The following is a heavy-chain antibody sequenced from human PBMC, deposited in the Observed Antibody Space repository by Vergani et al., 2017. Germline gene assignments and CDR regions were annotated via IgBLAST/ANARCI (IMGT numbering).Heavy chain of an antibody. Sequence: QVQLVQSGAEVKKPGASVKVSCKASGYTFTGYYMHWVRQAPGQGLEWMGWINPNSGGTNYAQKLQGRVTMTTDTSTSTADMELRSLRSDDTAVYYCARDRIGYCSGGSCYSGSNYWGQGTLVTVSS. CDR2: INPNSGGT. J-gene: IGHJ4*02. D-gene: IGHD2-15*01. CDR1: GYTFTGYY. CDR3: ARDRIGYCSGGSCYSGSNY. V-gene: IGHV1-2*02.